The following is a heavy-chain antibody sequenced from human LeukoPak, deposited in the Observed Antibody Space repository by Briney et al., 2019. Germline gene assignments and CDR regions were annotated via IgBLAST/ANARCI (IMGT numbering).Heavy chain of an antibody. CDR2: IYSGGSGGST. V-gene: IGHV3-66*01. D-gene: IGHD1-26*01. CDR1: GFTVSRNY. Sequence: GGSLRLSCAASGFTVSRNYMSWVRQAPGKGLEWVSVIYSGGSGGSTYYADSVKGRFTISRDNSKSTLYLQMNSLRDEDTAVYYCATSDGSDFDYWGQGTLVTVSS. J-gene: IGHJ4*02. CDR3: ATSDGSDFDY.